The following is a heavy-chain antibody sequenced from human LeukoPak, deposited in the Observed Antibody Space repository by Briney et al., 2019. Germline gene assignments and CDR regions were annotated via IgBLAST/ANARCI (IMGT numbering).Heavy chain of an antibody. Sequence: PGGSLRLSCAASGFTFSSYAMSWVRQAPGKGLEGVSAISGSGGSTYYADSVKGRFTISRDNSKNTLYLQMNSLRAEDTAVYYCAKDQYYDFWSGYFQPSYYYYGMDVWGQGTTVTVSS. D-gene: IGHD3-3*01. CDR2: ISGSGGST. V-gene: IGHV3-23*01. J-gene: IGHJ6*02. CDR3: AKDQYYDFWSGYFQPSYYYYGMDV. CDR1: GFTFSSYA.